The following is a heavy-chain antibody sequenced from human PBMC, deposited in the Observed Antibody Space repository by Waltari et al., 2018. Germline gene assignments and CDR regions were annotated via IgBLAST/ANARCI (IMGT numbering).Heavy chain of an antibody. CDR1: GFTFSSHS. D-gene: IGHD6-6*01. CDR3: ARRRSSSSRGFDY. CDR2: ISSSSSYI. V-gene: IGHV3-21*01. J-gene: IGHJ4*02. Sequence: EVQLVESGGGLVKPGGSLRLSCAASGFTFSSHSMNWVRQAPGKGLDWVSSISSSSSYIYYADSVKGRFTISRDNAKNSLYLQMNSLRAEDTAVYYCARRRSSSSRGFDYWGQGTLVTVSS.